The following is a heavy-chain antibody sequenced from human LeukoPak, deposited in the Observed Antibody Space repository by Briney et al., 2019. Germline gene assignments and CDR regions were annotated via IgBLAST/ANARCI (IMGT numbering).Heavy chain of an antibody. J-gene: IGHJ5*02. CDR3: ARGYSSIRGWFDG. D-gene: IGHD6-13*01. CDR2: IXXXWST. V-gene: IGHV4-61*01. Sequence: SEXXSLTCTVSGGSLSXGXXXXNWIRQPXXXXXXXIGYIXXXWSTTYNPXPXSRXXITLDTSKNQFSLKLSSVXXADPAVFYCARGYSSIRGWFDGWGQGTPVTVSS. CDR1: GGSLSXGXXX.